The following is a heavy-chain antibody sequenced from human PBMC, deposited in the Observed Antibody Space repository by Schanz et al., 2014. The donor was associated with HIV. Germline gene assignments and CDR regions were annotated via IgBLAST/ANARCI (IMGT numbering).Heavy chain of an antibody. V-gene: IGHV1-69*01. CDR3: AADSEWFGESPSAFDI. J-gene: IGHJ3*02. CDR2: IIPIFGTA. CDR1: GGTFSIYA. Sequence: QVQLVQSGAEVKKPGSSVKVSCKASGGTFSIYAISWVRQAPGQGLEWMGGIIPIFGTANYAQKFQGRVTIIADESTSTAYMELSSLRSEDTAVYYCAADSEWFGESPSAFDIWGQGTMVTVSS. D-gene: IGHD3-10*01.